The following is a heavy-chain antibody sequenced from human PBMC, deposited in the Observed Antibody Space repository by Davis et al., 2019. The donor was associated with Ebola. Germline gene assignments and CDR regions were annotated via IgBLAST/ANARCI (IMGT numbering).Heavy chain of an antibody. CDR2: INTNTGNP. CDR1: GYTFTSYA. Sequence: AASVKVSCKASGYTFTSYAMNWVRQAPGQGLEWMGWINTNTGNPIYAQGSTGRFVFSLDISVGSAYLQIISLKAEDTAVYYCARGDMSAVGSDYWGQGTLVTVSS. D-gene: IGHD6-13*01. V-gene: IGHV7-4-1*02. J-gene: IGHJ4*02. CDR3: ARGDMSAVGSDY.